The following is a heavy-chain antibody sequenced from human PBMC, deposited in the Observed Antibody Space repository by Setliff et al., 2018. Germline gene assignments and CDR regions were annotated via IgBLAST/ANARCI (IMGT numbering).Heavy chain of an antibody. CDR3: ARVSTVTTWPYYYYMDV. CDR2: IYTSGST. D-gene: IGHD4-4*01. CDR1: GGSISSYY. Sequence: SETLSLTCTVSGGSISSYYWSWIRQPAGKGLEWIGRIYTSGSTNYNPSLKSRVTMSVDTSKNQFSLKLSSLTAADAAVYYCARVSTVTTWPYYYYMDVWGKGTTVTV. V-gene: IGHV4-4*07. J-gene: IGHJ6*03.